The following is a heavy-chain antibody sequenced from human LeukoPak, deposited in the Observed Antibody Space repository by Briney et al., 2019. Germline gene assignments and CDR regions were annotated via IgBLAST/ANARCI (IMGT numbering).Heavy chain of an antibody. D-gene: IGHD3-22*01. CDR3: ARDEVGSYYDSIGVLGFHPYYYYYGMDV. CDR1: GYTFTGYY. V-gene: IGHV1-2*02. CDR2: INPNSGGT. J-gene: IGHJ6*02. Sequence: GASVKVSCKASGYTFTGYYMHWVRQAPGQGLEWMGWINPNSGGTNYAQKFQGRVTMTRDTSISTAYMELSRLRSDDTAVYYCARDEVGSYYDSIGVLGFHPYYYYYGMDVWGQGTTVTVSS.